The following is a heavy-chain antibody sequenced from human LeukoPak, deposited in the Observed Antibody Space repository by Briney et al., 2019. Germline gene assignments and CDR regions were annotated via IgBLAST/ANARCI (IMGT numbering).Heavy chain of an antibody. Sequence: PSETLSLTCTVSGGSINNYYWSWIRQPPGKGLEWIGYIYYSGSNYNPSLKGRVTISVDTSKYHFSLRLRSVTAADTAVYYCARDSVPLGAFDIWGQGTMVTVSS. CDR3: ARDSVPLGAFDI. CDR1: GGSINNYY. CDR2: IYYSGS. J-gene: IGHJ3*02. V-gene: IGHV4-59*01.